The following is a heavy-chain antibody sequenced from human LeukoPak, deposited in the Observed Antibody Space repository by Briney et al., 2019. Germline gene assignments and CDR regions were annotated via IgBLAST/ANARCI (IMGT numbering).Heavy chain of an antibody. CDR2: IRSEGGGGTA. CDR3: ARNGQDGTLGN. CDR1: GFSFSAAW. V-gene: IGHV3-15*01. J-gene: IGHJ4*02. D-gene: IGHD1-1*01. Sequence: PGGSRRLSCATSGFSFSAAWMSWVRQAPGKGLEWIGLIRSEGGGGTADYAAPVKGRFTISRDDSRNTVYLQMNSLQTEDTAVYYCARNGQDGTLGNWGQGTLVTVSS.